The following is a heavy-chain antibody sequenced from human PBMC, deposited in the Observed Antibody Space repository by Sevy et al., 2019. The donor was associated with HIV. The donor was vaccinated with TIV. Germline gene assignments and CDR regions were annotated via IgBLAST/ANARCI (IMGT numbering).Heavy chain of an antibody. CDR1: GFTFPIYS. D-gene: IGHD2-8*01. CDR3: ARVAVEYCTNDCYHRFDH. J-gene: IGHJ4*02. CDR2: ISYDGNYK. V-gene: IGHV3-30*04. Sequence: GGSLRLSCVASGFTFPIYSVLWVRQAPGKGLEWLTLISYDGNYKYYADSVKGRFTISRDNSNNILYLQMSSLRVEDTALYFCARVAVEYCTNDCYHRFDHWGLGTLVTDSS.